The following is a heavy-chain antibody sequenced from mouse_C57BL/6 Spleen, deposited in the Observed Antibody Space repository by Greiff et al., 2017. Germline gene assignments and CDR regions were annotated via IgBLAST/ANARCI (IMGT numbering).Heavy chain of an antibody. CDR3: ARGYDYDEGFAY. J-gene: IGHJ3*01. CDR2: ISSGSSTI. CDR1: GFTFSDYG. Sequence: EVQRVESGGGLVKPGGSLKLSCAASGFTFSDYGMHWVRQAPEKGLEWVAYISSGSSTIYYADTVKGRFTISRDNAKNTLFLQMTSLRSEDTAMYYCARGYDYDEGFAYWGQGTLVTVSA. D-gene: IGHD2-4*01. V-gene: IGHV5-17*01.